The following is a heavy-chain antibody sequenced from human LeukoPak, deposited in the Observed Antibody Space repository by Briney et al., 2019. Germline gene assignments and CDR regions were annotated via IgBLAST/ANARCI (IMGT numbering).Heavy chain of an antibody. J-gene: IGHJ4*02. Sequence: KPSETLSLTCTVSGGSISSSSYYRGWLRQPPGKGLEWIGSIYYSGSTYYNPSLKSRVTISVDTSKNQFSLKLSSVTAADTAVYYCARHGLRFFNSGHLYYFDYWGQGTLVTVSS. CDR1: GGSISSSSYY. CDR3: ARHGLRFFNSGHLYYFDY. D-gene: IGHD3-3*01. CDR2: IYYSGST. V-gene: IGHV4-39*01.